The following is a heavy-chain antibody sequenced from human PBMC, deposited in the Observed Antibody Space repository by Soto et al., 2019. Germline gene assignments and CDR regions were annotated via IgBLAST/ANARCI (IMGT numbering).Heavy chain of an antibody. J-gene: IGHJ4*02. CDR2: IYSGGTT. CDR3: ARESDYGDLDY. V-gene: IGHV3-53*02. D-gene: IGHD4-17*01. Sequence: EVQLVETGGGLIQPGGSLRLSCAASGFTVSSNYMSWVRQAPGKGLEWVSVIYSGGTTYYADSVKGRFTISRDNSKNTLYLQINSLRAEDTAVYYCARESDYGDLDYWGQGTLVTVSS. CDR1: GFTVSSNY.